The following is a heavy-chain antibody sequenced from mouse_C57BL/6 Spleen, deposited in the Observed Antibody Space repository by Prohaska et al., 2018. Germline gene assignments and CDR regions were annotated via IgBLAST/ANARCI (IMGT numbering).Heavy chain of an antibody. J-gene: IGHJ1*03. D-gene: IGHD1-1*01. CDR3: ARGGGTTVVADYWYFDV. Sequence: HGKSLEWIGDINPNNGGTSYNQKFKGKATLTVDKSSSTAYMELRSLTSEDSAVYYCARGGGTTVVADYWYFDVWGTGTTVTVSS. CDR2: INPNNGGT. V-gene: IGHV1-26*01.